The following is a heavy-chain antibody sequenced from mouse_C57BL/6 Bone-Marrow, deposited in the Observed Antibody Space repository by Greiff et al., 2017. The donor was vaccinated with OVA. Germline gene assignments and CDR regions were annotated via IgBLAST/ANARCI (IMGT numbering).Heavy chain of an antibody. V-gene: IGHV1-69*01. J-gene: IGHJ1*03. CDR1: GYTFTSYW. CDR3: ARRVDGTRYFDV. D-gene: IGHD2-3*01. CDR2: IDPSDSYT. Sequence: QVQLQQPGAELVMPGASVKLSCKASGYTFTSYWMHWVKQRPGQGLEWIGEIDPSDSYTNYNQKLKGKSTLTVDKSSSTAYMQLSSLTSEDSAVYYCARRVDGTRYFDVWGTGTTVTVSS.